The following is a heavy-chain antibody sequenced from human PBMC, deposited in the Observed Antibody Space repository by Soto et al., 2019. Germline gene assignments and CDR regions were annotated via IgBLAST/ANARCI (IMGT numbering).Heavy chain of an antibody. D-gene: IGHD1-1*01. J-gene: IGHJ3*02. CDR3: ARDLCQQRVPHDDFDI. CDR1: GYTFTNHG. V-gene: IGHV1-18*01. CDR2: ITPYNGNT. Sequence: QVQLVQSGAEVKKPGASVRVSCKASGYTFTNHGFTWVRQAPGQGLEWMGWITPYNGNTRYPQKLQGRVTMTIDTPTSTTDMELRSLTSDDTAVYYCARDLCQQRVPHDDFDIWGQGTMVTVSS.